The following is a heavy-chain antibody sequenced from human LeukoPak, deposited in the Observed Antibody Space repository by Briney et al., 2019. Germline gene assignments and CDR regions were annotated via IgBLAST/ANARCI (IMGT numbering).Heavy chain of an antibody. CDR3: ARVGSGWIDY. Sequence: PGGSLRLSCAASGFTFSSYAMSWVRQAPGKGLEWIGEINHSGSTNYNPSLKSRVTMSVDTSKNQFSLKLSSVTAADTAVYYCARVGSGWIDYWGQGTLVTVSS. CDR1: GFTFSSYA. V-gene: IGHV4-34*01. D-gene: IGHD6-19*01. J-gene: IGHJ4*02. CDR2: INHSGST.